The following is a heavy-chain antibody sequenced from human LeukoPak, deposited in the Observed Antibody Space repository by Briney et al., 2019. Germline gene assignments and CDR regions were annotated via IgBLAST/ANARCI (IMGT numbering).Heavy chain of an antibody. Sequence: PSETLSLTCAVYGGSFSGYYWSWIRQPPGKGLEWIGEINHSGSTNYNPSLKSRVTISVDTSKNQFSLKPSSVTAADTAVYYCARGQGSSWPPDWFDPWGQGTLVTVSS. D-gene: IGHD6-13*01. CDR3: ARGQGSSWPPDWFDP. J-gene: IGHJ5*02. V-gene: IGHV4-34*01. CDR1: GGSFSGYY. CDR2: INHSGST.